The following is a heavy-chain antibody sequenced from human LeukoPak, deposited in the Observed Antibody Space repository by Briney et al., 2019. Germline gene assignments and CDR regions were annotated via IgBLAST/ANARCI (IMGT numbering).Heavy chain of an antibody. CDR2: ISGSGGST. Sequence: GGSLRLSCAASGFTFSSYAMSWVRQAPGKGLEWVSAISGSGGSTYYADSVKGRFTISRDNSKNTLYLQMNSLRAEDTAVYYCARVTLYSSSPIDYWGQGTLVTVSS. CDR1: GFTFSSYA. D-gene: IGHD6-13*01. V-gene: IGHV3-23*01. J-gene: IGHJ4*02. CDR3: ARVTLYSSSPIDY.